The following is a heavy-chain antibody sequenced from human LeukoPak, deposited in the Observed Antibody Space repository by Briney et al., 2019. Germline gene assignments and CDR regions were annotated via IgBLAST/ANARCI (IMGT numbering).Heavy chain of an antibody. CDR3: ARVRIILNPAAPYYFDY. Sequence: ASVKVSCKASGYTFTSYDINWVRQATGQGLEWMGWMNPNSGNTGYAQKFQGRVTITRNTSISTAYMELSSLRSEDTAVYYCARVRIILNPAAPYYFDYWGQGTLVTVSS. V-gene: IGHV1-8*03. CDR1: GYTFTSYD. D-gene: IGHD6-13*01. CDR2: MNPNSGNT. J-gene: IGHJ4*02.